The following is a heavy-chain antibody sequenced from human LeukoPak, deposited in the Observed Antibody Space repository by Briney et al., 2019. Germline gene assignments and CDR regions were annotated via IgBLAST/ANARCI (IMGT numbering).Heavy chain of an antibody. CDR3: ARGPNFDY. Sequence: SQTLSLTCTVSGGSISSGSYYWSWIRQPPGKGLEWIGYIYYSGSTNYNPSLKSRVTISVDTSKNQFSLKLSSVTAADTAVYYCARGPNFDYWGQGTLVTVFS. CDR2: IYYSGST. V-gene: IGHV4-61*01. CDR1: GGSISSGSYY. J-gene: IGHJ4*02.